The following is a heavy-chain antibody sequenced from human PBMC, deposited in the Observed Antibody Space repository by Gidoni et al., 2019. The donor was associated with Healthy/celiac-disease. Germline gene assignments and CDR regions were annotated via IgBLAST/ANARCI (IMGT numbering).Heavy chain of an antibody. CDR2: IYCSGST. D-gene: IGHD3-16*01. V-gene: IGHV4-39*02. J-gene: IGHJ5*02. Sequence: LQLQESGPGLVEPSETLSRTCTVSGGSISSSSYYWGWSRQPTGKGLEWIGSIYCSGSTYYNPSLKSRVTISVDTSKNQFSLKLSSVTAADTAVYYCARDGAPWGQGTLVTVSS. CDR3: ARDGAP. CDR1: GGSISSSSYY.